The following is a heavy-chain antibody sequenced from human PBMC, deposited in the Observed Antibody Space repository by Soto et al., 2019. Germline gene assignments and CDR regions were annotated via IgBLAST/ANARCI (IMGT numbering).Heavy chain of an antibody. CDR2: INPNSGGT. CDR3: ARDRSTTAMGYGMDV. D-gene: IGHD5-18*01. V-gene: IGHV1-2*04. Sequence: GASVKVSCKASGYTFTGYYMHCVRQAPGQGLEWMGWINPNSGGTNYAQKFQGWVTMTRDTSISTAYMELSRLRSDDTAVFYCARDRSTTAMGYGMDVWGQGTTVTVS. J-gene: IGHJ6*02. CDR1: GYTFTGYY.